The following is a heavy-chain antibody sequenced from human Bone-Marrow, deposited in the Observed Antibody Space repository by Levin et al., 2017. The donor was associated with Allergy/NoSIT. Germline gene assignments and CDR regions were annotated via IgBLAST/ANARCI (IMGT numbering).Heavy chain of an antibody. D-gene: IGHD1-14*01. CDR3: ARAEPPDY. Sequence: PGGSLRLSCAASGFTVSSNYMSWVRQAPGKGLEWVSVIYSGGATYYADSVKGRFTISRDNSKNTLYLQMNSLRAEDTAMYYFARAEPPDYWGQGTLVTVSS. V-gene: IGHV3-53*01. CDR2: IYSGGAT. J-gene: IGHJ4*02. CDR1: GFTVSSNY.